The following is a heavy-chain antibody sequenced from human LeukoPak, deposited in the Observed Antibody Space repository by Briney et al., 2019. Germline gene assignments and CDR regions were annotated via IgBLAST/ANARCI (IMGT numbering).Heavy chain of an antibody. D-gene: IGHD2-2*01. V-gene: IGHV1-2*02. CDR3: ARARRYCSSTSCARYNWFDP. CDR1: GYTFTGYY. Sequence: ASVKVSCKASGYTFTGYYMHWVRQAPGQGLEWMGWINPNSGGTNYAQKFQGRVTMTRDTSISTAYMELSRLRSDDTAVYYCARARRYCSSTSCARYNWFDPWGQGTLVTVSS. J-gene: IGHJ5*02. CDR2: INPNSGGT.